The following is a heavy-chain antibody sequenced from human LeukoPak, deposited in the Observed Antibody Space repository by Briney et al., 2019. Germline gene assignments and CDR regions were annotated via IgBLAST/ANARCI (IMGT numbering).Heavy chain of an antibody. Sequence: GGSLRLSCAASGFTFSSYSMNWVRQAPGKGLEWVSSISTSSTYIYYADSVKGRLTISRDNAKNSLYLQMNSLRTEDTAVYYCARDPPFIIGTTFFDYWGQGTLVTVSS. CDR1: GFTFSSYS. V-gene: IGHV3-21*01. CDR2: ISTSSTYI. D-gene: IGHD1-20*01. CDR3: ARDPPFIIGTTFFDY. J-gene: IGHJ4*02.